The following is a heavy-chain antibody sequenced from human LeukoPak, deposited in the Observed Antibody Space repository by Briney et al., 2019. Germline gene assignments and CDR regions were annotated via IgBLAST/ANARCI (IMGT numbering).Heavy chain of an antibody. CDR3: ARDNGYGDYVGFDY. CDR1: GSAFGSEA. CDR2: ISPGGGTT. D-gene: IGHD4-17*01. V-gene: IGHV3-23*01. Sequence: GGSLRLSCAVSGSAFGSEAMSWVRQSPARGLEWVASISPGGGTTYYADYVKGRFTISRDNSKNTLYLQMNSLRAEDTAVYYCARDNGYGDYVGFDYWGQGTLVTVSS. J-gene: IGHJ4*02.